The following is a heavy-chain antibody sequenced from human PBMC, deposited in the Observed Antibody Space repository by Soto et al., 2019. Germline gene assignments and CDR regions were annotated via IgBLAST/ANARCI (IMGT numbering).Heavy chain of an antibody. CDR2: ISGGGDGT. V-gene: IGHV3-23*01. CDR1: GFTFYNYA. CDR3: AKKGLGSLATYCTTGDCHYAFDF. Sequence: EVQLLESGGGLVRPGGSLRLSCAASGFTFYNYAMNWVRQAPGKGLEWVSTISGGGDGTYYADSVKGRFTISRDNSRNTVYLQMISLRAEDTAVYYCAKKGLGSLATYCTTGDCHYAFDFWGQGTLVTVSS. D-gene: IGHD2-8*01. J-gene: IGHJ3*01.